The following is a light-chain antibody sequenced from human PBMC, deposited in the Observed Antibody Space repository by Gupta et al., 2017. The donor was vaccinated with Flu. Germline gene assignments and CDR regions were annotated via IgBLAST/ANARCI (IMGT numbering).Light chain of an antibody. J-gene: IGLJ3*02. V-gene: IGLV3-27*01. CDR2: KNR. CDR3: YAAADNNLV. Sequence: PGQTASITCSGVVMKKKSSRGFQQKPGQDRLLVIYKNRARTTGIPARFSGSNSGTTVTLTIRGAQVEDEDDYYCYAAADNNLVFGGGTKLTVL. CDR1: VMKKKS.